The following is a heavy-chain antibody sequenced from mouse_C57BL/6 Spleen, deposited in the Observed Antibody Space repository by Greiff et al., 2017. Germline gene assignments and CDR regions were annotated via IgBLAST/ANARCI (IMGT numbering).Heavy chain of an antibody. D-gene: IGHD2-5*01. V-gene: IGHV1-4*01. CDR2: INPSSGYT. CDR3: ARYSNLWYFDV. J-gene: IGHJ1*03. Sequence: QVQLQQSGAELARPGASVKMSCKASGYTFTSYTMHWVKQRPGQGLEWIGYINPSSGYTKYNQKFKDKATLTADKSSSTAYMQLSSLTSEDSAVYYCARYSNLWYFDVWGTGTTVTVSS. CDR1: GYTFTSYT.